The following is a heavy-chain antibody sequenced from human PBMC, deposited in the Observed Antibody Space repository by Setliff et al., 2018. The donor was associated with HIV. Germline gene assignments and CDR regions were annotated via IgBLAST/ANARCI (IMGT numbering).Heavy chain of an antibody. CDR1: GYTFTGYY. CDR2: INPNSGGT. CDR3: ARVVVAATPFDY. J-gene: IGHJ4*02. D-gene: IGHD2-15*01. V-gene: IGHV1-2*06. Sequence: ASVKVSCKASGYTFTGYYMHWVRQAPGQGLEWMGRINPNSGGTNYAQKFQGRVTMTRDTSISTAYMELSRLRSDDTAVYYCARVVVAATPFDYWGQGTLVTVSS.